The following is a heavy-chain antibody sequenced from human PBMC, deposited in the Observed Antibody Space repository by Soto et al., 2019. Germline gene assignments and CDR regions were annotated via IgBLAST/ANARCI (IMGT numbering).Heavy chain of an antibody. J-gene: IGHJ6*02. V-gene: IGHV1-3*01. D-gene: IGHD3-22*01. Sequence: GXSVRVSCNASLYTLTSYAMHWVRQAPGQRLEWMGWINAGNGNTKYSQKFQGRVTITRDTSASTAYMELSSLRSEDTAVYYCARGGWQYYDSSGYVPGMDVWGQGTTVTVYS. CDR2: INAGNGNT. CDR3: ARGGWQYYDSSGYVPGMDV. CDR1: LYTLTSYA.